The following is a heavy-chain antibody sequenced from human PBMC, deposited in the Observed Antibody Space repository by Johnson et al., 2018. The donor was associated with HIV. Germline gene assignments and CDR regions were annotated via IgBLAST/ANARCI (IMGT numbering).Heavy chain of an antibody. CDR2: INWNGGST. CDR3: ARAVCRGGRCYSHDAFDI. J-gene: IGHJ3*02. V-gene: IGHV3-20*04. Sequence: VHLVESGGGVVQPGRSLRPSCAASGLTLDDYAVHCVRQAPGKGLEWVSGINWNGGSTGYADSVKGRFTISREDAKNSLYLQMNSLRAGDTALYYCARAVCRGGRCYSHDAFDIWGQGTMVTVSS. CDR1: GLTLDDYA. D-gene: IGHD2-15*01.